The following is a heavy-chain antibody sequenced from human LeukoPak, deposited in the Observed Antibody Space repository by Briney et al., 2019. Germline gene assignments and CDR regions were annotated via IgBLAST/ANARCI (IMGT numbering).Heavy chain of an antibody. V-gene: IGHV3-66*01. D-gene: IGHD5-18*01. Sequence: PGGSLRLSCAASGFTVSSNYMSWVRQAPGKGLEWVSVIYSGGSTYYADSVKGRFTISRDNSKNTLYLQMNSLRAEDTAVYYCARDPTRWAYSYGPKGYFDYWGQGTLVTVSS. CDR2: IYSGGST. J-gene: IGHJ4*02. CDR3: ARDPTRWAYSYGPKGYFDY. CDR1: GFTVSSNY.